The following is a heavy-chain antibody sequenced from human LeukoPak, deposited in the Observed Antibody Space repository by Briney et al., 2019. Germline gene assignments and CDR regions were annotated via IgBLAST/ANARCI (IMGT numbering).Heavy chain of an antibody. D-gene: IGHD2-15*01. CDR2: ISYDGSNK. CDR1: GFTFSSYD. V-gene: IGHV3-30-3*01. J-gene: IGHJ3*02. Sequence: GGSLRLSCAASGFTFSSYDMHWVRQATGKGLEWVAVISYDGSNKYYADSVKGRFTISRDNSKNTVYLQMNGLRVEDTAVYYCARGTSQGYCGGGGCYGAFDIWGQGTMVTVSS. CDR3: ARGTSQGYCGGGGCYGAFDI.